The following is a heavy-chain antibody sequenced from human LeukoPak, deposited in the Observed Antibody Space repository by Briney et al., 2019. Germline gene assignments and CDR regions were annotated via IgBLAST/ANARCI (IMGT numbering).Heavy chain of an antibody. CDR1: GGSISSSRYY. Sequence: PSETLSLTCTVSGGSISSSRYYWGWIRQPPGKGLEWIGSIYYSGSTYYNPSLKSRVTISVDTSKNQFSLKLSSVTAADTAVYYCARHVNWFDPWGQGTLVTVSS. V-gene: IGHV4-39*01. J-gene: IGHJ5*02. CDR2: IYYSGST. CDR3: ARHVNWFDP.